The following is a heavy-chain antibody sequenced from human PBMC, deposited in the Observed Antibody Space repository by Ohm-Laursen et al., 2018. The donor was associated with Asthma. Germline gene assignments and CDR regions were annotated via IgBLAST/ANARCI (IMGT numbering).Heavy chain of an antibody. Sequence: SLRLSCAASGFTFSIYALHWVRQAPGKGPEWVAIISSDETYKNYANSVKGRFTISKDNSKNTLFLQMNSLRPDDTAVYYCARRDFSGGDTNAAFDIWGQGTMVAVSS. CDR1: GFTFSIYA. J-gene: IGHJ3*02. CDR3: ARRDFSGGDTNAAFDI. V-gene: IGHV3-30*04. CDR2: ISSDETYK. D-gene: IGHD2-21*02.